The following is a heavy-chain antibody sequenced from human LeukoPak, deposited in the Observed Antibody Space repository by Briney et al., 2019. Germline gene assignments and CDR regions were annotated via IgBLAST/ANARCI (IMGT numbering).Heavy chain of an antibody. J-gene: IGHJ1*01. CDR3: ARGEDGDYYFQH. CDR1: GGSISSYY. CDR2: INHSGST. V-gene: IGHV4-34*01. D-gene: IGHD4-17*01. Sequence: SETLSLTCTVSGGSISSYYWGWIRQPPGKGLEWIGEINHSGSTNYNPSLKSRVTISVDTSKNQFSLKLSSVTAADTAVFYCARGEDGDYYFQHWGQGTLVTVSS.